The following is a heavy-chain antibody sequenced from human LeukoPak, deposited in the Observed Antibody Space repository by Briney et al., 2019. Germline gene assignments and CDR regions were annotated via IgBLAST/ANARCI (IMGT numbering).Heavy chain of an antibody. J-gene: IGHJ4*02. CDR3: ARQFLDDYIWGSYRH. D-gene: IGHD3-16*02. V-gene: IGHV5-51*01. CDR1: GYTFTTHW. Sequence: GESLKISCKGSGYTFTTHWIAWVRPMPGKGLEWMGIIFPGDSDTTYSPSFEGQVTISADKSINTAYLQWSSLKTSYTAMYYCARQFLDDYIWGSYRHWGQGTLVTVSS. CDR2: IFPGDSDT.